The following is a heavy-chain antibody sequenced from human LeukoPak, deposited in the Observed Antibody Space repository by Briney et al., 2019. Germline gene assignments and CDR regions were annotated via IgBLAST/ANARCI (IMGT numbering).Heavy chain of an antibody. V-gene: IGHV4-4*02. CDR2: IYQSGST. CDR1: GDSISSYNW. Sequence: TSGTLSLTCAVSGDSISSYNWWSWVRQSPGKGLEWIGEIYQSGSTNYNPSFKSRVTISIDRSKNQFSLKLSSVTAADTAVYYCARDNYGDAGNWFDPWGQGTLVTVSS. CDR3: ARDNYGDAGNWFDP. D-gene: IGHD4-17*01. J-gene: IGHJ5*02.